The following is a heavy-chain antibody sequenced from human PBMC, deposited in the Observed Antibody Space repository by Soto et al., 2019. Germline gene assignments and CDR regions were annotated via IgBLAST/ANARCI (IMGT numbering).Heavy chain of an antibody. CDR3: AKDLIAKNGLWEPLDM. CDR2: LVGSGADK. V-gene: IGHV3-23*01. CDR1: GFSFSAYA. J-gene: IGHJ3*02. D-gene: IGHD2-8*01. Sequence: PGGSLRLSCAASGFSFSAYAMNWVRQAPGKGLQWVSGLVGSGADKNYADSVRGRFTVSRDNSKNTLYLQMNSLRDEDTAVYYCAKDLIAKNGLWEPLDMWGRGTKVTVSS.